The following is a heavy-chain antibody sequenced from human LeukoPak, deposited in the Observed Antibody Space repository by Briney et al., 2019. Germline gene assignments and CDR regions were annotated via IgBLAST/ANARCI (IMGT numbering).Heavy chain of an antibody. Sequence: GGSLRLSCAASGFIFSGYGVHWVRQAPGKGLEWVALIAHDESTIHYADSVKGRFTISRDNSKNTLYLQMNNLRVEDTAIYYCAKDRIVISFGEVSKHWGQGTLVTVSS. V-gene: IGHV3-30*18. CDR3: AKDRIVISFGEVSKH. CDR2: IAHDESTI. D-gene: IGHD3-10*01. CDR1: GFIFSGYG. J-gene: IGHJ1*01.